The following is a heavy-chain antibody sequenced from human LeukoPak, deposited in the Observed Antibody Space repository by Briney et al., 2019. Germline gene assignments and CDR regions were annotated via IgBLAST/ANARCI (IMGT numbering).Heavy chain of an antibody. CDR2: IYYSGST. Sequence: SETLSLTCTVSGGSISSYYWSCIRQPPGKGLEWIGYIYYSGSTNYNPSLKSRVTISVDTSKNQFSLKLSSVTAADTAVYYCARHPPYYDFWSGYSGDYYYYMDVWGKGTTVTVSS. CDR1: GGSISSYY. J-gene: IGHJ6*03. V-gene: IGHV4-59*08. CDR3: ARHPPYYDFWSGYSGDYYYYMDV. D-gene: IGHD3-3*01.